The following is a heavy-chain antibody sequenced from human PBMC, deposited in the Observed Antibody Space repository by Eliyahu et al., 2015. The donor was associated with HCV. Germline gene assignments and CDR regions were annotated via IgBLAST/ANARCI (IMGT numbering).Heavy chain of an antibody. CDR2: ISSSSSYI. CDR1: GFXFXXYG. D-gene: IGHD3-22*01. CDR3: ARGPYYYDSSGGDWFDP. J-gene: IGHJ5*02. V-gene: IGHV3-21*01. Sequence: EVQLVESGGGLVKPGGSLRLSCAASGFXFXXYGMNWVRQAPGKGLEWVSSISSSSSYIYYADSVKGRFTISRDNAKNSLYLQMNSLRAEDTAVYYCARGPYYYDSSGGDWFDPWGQGTLVTVSS.